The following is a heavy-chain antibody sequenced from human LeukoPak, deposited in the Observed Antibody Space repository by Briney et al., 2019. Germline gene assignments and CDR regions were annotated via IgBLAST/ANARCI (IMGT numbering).Heavy chain of an antibody. V-gene: IGHV4-39*07. J-gene: IGHJ6*02. D-gene: IGHD5-18*01. CDR3: AREHTAMDHYYYYGMDV. CDR2: IYYSGST. Sequence: SETLSLTCTVSGGSISGSSYYWGWIRQPPGKGLEWIGSIYYSGSTYYNPSLKSRVTISVDTSKNQFSLKLSSVTAADTAVYYCAREHTAMDHYYYYGMDVWGQGTTVTVSS. CDR1: GGSISGSSYY.